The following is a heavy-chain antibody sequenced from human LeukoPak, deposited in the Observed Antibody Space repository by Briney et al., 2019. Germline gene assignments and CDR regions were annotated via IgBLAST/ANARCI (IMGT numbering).Heavy chain of an antibody. J-gene: IGHJ4*02. CDR2: ISGSGGST. V-gene: IGHV3-23*01. D-gene: IGHD1-1*01. CDR3: AGRGTGTTLAFDY. CDR1: GFTFSSYA. Sequence: GGSLRLSCAASGFTFSSYAMSWVRQAPGKGLEWVSAISGSGGSTYYADSVKGRFTISRDNSKNTLYLQMNSLRAEDTAVYYCAGRGTGTTLAFDYWGRGTLVTVSS.